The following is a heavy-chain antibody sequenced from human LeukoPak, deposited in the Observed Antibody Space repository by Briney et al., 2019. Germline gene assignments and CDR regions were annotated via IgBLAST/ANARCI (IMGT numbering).Heavy chain of an antibody. CDR3: GRDVGP. Sequence: GGSLRLSCAASGFTFSNYAMNWVRQAPGKGLEWVSGISGSGGSTYYADSVKGRFTISRDNSKNTMYLQMNSLRVEDTAMYYCGRDVGPWGQGTLVTVSS. CDR2: ISGSGGST. V-gene: IGHV3-23*01. CDR1: GFTFSNYA. J-gene: IGHJ5*02.